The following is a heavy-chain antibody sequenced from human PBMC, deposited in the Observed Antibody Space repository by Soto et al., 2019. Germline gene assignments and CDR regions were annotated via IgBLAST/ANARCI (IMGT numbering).Heavy chain of an antibody. CDR1: GFTFSNFG. J-gene: IGHJ4*02. D-gene: IGHD2-15*01. CDR3: AKSLVAVTRRVCFDS. Sequence: DVQLLESGGGLVQPGGSLRLSCAASGFTFSNFGMSWVRQAPGKGLEWVSAISKSGGSIYYADSVKGRFTISRDNSKNTLYLQMNSLRAEDTAVYYCAKSLVAVTRRVCFDSWGQGTLVTVSS. CDR2: ISKSGGSI. V-gene: IGHV3-23*01.